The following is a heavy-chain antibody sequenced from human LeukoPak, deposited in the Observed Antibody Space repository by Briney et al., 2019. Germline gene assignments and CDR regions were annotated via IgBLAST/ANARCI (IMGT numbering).Heavy chain of an antibody. Sequence: HWASPLTPCQGSGYGFTSYWLGWVRQLPGEGVEGMGIIYPSDSDTTYSTSFQGKVAISADKTITTAYPQWSSPMASATTMYYCARFDYGAYGGVVGIGGQGTMVTVSS. V-gene: IGHV5-51*01. CDR1: GYGFTSYW. D-gene: IGHD4-17*01. J-gene: IGHJ3*02. CDR3: ARFDYGAYGGVVGI. CDR2: IYPSDSDT.